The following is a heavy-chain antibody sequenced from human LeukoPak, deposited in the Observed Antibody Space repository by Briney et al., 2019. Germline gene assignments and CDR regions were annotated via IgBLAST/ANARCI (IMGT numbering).Heavy chain of an antibody. CDR1: GYTFTSYG. Sequence: ASVKVSCKASGYTFTSYGIIWVRQAPGQGLEWMGWISAYNGSTNYAQKLQGRVTMTTDTSTSTAYMELRSLRSDDTAVYYCARVAPGSGSYYYWGQGTLVTVSS. D-gene: IGHD1-26*01. CDR2: ISAYNGST. V-gene: IGHV1-18*01. CDR3: ARVAPGSGSYYY. J-gene: IGHJ4*02.